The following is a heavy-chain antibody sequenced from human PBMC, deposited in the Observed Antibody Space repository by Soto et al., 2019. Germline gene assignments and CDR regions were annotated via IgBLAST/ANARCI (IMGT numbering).Heavy chain of an antibody. CDR1: GFTFSSYS. Sequence: EVQLVESGGGLVQPGGSLRLSCVASGFTFSSYSMVWVRQAPGKGLEWISYIFVTSTPIYYADSVKGRFTVSRDNTQNSLFLLMNSLRAEDTAIYDCARDNDWAFDYWGQGTLVTVPS. CDR3: ARDNDWAFDY. D-gene: IGHD1-1*01. V-gene: IGHV3-48*04. CDR2: IFVTSTPI. J-gene: IGHJ4*02.